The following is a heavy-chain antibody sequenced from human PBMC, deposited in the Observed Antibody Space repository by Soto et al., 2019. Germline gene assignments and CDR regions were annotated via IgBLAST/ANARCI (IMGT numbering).Heavy chain of an antibody. CDR2: IYYSGST. CDR3: ARQTEYSSSWYWFDP. V-gene: IGHV4-39*01. Sequence: SETLSLTCTVSGGSISSSSYYWGWIRQPPGKGLEWIGSIYYSGSTYYNPSLKSRVTISVDTSKNQFSLKLSSVTAADTAVYYCARQTEYSSSWYWFDPWGQGTLVTVSS. CDR1: GGSISSSSYY. J-gene: IGHJ5*02. D-gene: IGHD6-13*01.